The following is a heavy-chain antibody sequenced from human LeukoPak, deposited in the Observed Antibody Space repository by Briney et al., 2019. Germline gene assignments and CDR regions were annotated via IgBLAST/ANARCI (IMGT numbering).Heavy chain of an antibody. V-gene: IGHV3-21*01. CDR2: ISSSSSYI. J-gene: IGHJ4*02. CDR3: AIGHTVTRSY. CDR1: GFTFSSYS. Sequence: PGGSLRLSCAASGFTFSSYSMNWVRQAPGKGLEWVSSISSSSSYIYYADSVKGRFTISRDNAKNSLYLQMNSLRAEDTAVYYCAIGHTVTRSYWGQGTLVTVSS. D-gene: IGHD4-17*01.